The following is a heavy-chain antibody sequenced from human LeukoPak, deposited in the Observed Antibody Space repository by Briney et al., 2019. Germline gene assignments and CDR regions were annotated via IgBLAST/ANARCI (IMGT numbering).Heavy chain of an antibody. V-gene: IGHV3-30*09. CDR2: VSYDGSNK. CDR1: GFTFSSYA. J-gene: IGHJ6*02. CDR3: ARDNYYYYGMDV. Sequence: GGSLRLSCAASGFTFSSYAMHWVRQAPGKGLEWVAVVSYDGSNKYYADSVKGRFAISRDNSKNTLYLQMNSLRAEDTAVYYCARDNYYYYGMDVWGQGTTVTVSS.